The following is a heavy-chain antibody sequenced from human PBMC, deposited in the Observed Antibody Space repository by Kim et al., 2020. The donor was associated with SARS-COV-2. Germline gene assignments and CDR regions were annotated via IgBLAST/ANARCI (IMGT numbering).Heavy chain of an antibody. CDR3: ARDSGGYSYGEPHEMDV. D-gene: IGHD5-18*01. Sequence: GGSLRLSCAASGFTFSSYSMNWVRQAPGKGLEWVSSISSSSSYIYYADSVKGRFTISRDNAKNSLYLQMNSLRAEDTAVYYCARDSGGYSYGEPHEMDVWGQGTTVTVSS. CDR1: GFTFSSYS. V-gene: IGHV3-21*01. CDR2: ISSSSSYI. J-gene: IGHJ6*02.